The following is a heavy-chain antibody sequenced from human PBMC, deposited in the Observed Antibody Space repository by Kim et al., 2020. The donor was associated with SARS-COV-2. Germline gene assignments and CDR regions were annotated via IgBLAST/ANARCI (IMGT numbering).Heavy chain of an antibody. J-gene: IGHJ4*02. Sequence: GGSLGLSCVVSGFTVSNTYMSWVRQAPGKGLEWVSIIYGGGSTYYADSVKGRFTISRDDSKNTVYLQMNSLRAEDTAVYFCAGEPSTYFDYWGPGTLVT. CDR2: IYGGGST. V-gene: IGHV3-66*01. CDR3: AGEPSTYFDY. CDR1: GFTVSNTY.